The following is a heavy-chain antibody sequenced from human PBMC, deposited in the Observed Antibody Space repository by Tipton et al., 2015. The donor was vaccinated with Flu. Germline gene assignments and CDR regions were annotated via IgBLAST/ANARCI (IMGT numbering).Heavy chain of an antibody. J-gene: IGHJ6*02. CDR3: ARESPYFYGMDV. Sequence: TLSLTCTVSGDSVSNSDYYWNWIRQEPGKGLEWIGHIDFSGSTHYNPSLKSRLTISIDTSKNQFSLRLNGVTGADTAVYYCARESPYFYGMDVWGQGTTVTVSS. CDR1: GDSVSNSDYY. V-gene: IGHV4-31*03. CDR2: IDFSGST.